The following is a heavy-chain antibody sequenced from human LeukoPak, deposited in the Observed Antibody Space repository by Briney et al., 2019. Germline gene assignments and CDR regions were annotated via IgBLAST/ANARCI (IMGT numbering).Heavy chain of an antibody. CDR1: GFNFSDAA. CDR3: AKDIQLST. Sequence: GGSLRLSCAASGFNFSDAAMTWARQAPGKWLEWVSLIGPVGDSPFYADSVKGRFTISRDNSQTTLSLQMNSLRVEDTAIYYCAKDIQLSTWGLGTMVTVSS. J-gene: IGHJ3*01. V-gene: IGHV3-23*01. CDR2: IGPVGDSP. D-gene: IGHD5-24*01.